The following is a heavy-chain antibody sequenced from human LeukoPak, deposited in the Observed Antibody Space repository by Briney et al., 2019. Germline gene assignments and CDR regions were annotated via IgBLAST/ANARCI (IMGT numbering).Heavy chain of an antibody. Sequence: GGSLRLSCAASGFTFSSYGMHWVRQAPGKGLEWVTFIRYDGSNKYYTDSVKARFTISRDNSKNTLNLQMNSLRAEDTAVYYCAKAAHYDFWSGYDYWGQGTVVTVSS. CDR3: AKAAHYDFWSGYDY. CDR1: GFTFSSYG. CDR2: IRYDGSNK. V-gene: IGHV3-30*02. J-gene: IGHJ4*02. D-gene: IGHD3-3*01.